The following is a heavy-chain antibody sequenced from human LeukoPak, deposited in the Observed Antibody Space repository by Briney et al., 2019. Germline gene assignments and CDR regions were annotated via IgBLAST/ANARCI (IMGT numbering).Heavy chain of an antibody. J-gene: IGHJ4*02. CDR2: IHYSGST. V-gene: IGHV4-39*07. D-gene: IGHD2-2*01. CDR3: ARVQVVPAAIALDY. CDR1: GDSISGSTYY. Sequence: SETLSLTCTVSGDSISGSTYYWCWIRQPPGKGLEWIGSIHYSGSTQYNPSLKSRVSTSVDTSKNQFSLKLSSVTAADTAVYYCARVQVVPAAIALDYWGQGTLVTVSS.